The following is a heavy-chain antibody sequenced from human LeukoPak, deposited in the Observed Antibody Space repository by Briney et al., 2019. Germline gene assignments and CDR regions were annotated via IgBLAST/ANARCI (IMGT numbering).Heavy chain of an antibody. CDR1: GFTFSSYS. Sequence: GGSLRLSCAASGFTFSSYSMNWVRQAPGKGLEWVSSISSGSSYIYYADSLKGRFTISRDNAKNSLYLQMNSLRADDTAVYYCARDCGGDCYSHYFDYWGQGTLVTVSS. CDR3: ARDCGGDCYSHYFDY. V-gene: IGHV3-21*01. CDR2: ISSGSSYI. J-gene: IGHJ4*02. D-gene: IGHD2-21*02.